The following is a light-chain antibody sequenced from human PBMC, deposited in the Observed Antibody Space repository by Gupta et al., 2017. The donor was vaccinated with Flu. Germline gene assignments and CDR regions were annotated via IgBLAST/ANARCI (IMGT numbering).Light chain of an antibody. CDR3: QEYKNWAYS. J-gene: IGKJ2*03. V-gene: IGKV3-15*01. CDR1: QSISSN. Sequence: DIVLTQSPVTLSVSPGERATFSCRASQSISSNVAWYQQKPGQAPRVVIYEASTRATGISARFRGSRSGTEVALTISSLQSEDFAVYYCQEYKNWAYSFGQGTKLEIK. CDR2: EAS.